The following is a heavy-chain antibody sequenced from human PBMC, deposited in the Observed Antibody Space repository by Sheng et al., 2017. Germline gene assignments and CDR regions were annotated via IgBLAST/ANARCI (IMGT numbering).Heavy chain of an antibody. CDR1: GFTFSSYA. CDR3: ARDERRGDYVFPPLY. D-gene: IGHD4-17*01. V-gene: IGHV3-30-3*01. Sequence: QVQLVESGGGVVQPGRSLRLSCAASGFTFSSYAMHWVRQAPGKGLEWVAVISYDGSNKYYADSVKGRFTISRDNSKNTLYLQMNSLRAEDTAVYYCARDERRGDYVFPPLYWADGTVGHRLL. J-gene: IGHJ4*01. CDR2: ISYDGSNK.